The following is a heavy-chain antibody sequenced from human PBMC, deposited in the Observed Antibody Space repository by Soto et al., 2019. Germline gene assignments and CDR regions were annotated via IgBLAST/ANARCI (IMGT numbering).Heavy chain of an antibody. J-gene: IGHJ6*02. CDR2: ISGSGGST. D-gene: IGHD3-3*01. CDR1: GFTFSSYA. V-gene: IGHV3-23*01. Sequence: GSLRLSCAASGFTFSSYAMSWVRQAPGKGLEWVSAISGSGGSTYYADSVKGRFTISRDNSKNTLYLQMNSLRAEDTAVYYCAKDRDITIFGVVIIPMPYGMDVWGQGTTVTVSS. CDR3: AKDRDITIFGVVIIPMPYGMDV.